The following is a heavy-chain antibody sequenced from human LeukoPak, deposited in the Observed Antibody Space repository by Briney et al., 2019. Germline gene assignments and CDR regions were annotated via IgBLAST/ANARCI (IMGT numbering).Heavy chain of an antibody. Sequence: SETLSLTCAVSGGSISSGGYSWSWIRHPPGKGLGWIGYIYHSRSTYYNPSLKSRVTISVDRSKNQFSLKLSSVTAADTAVYYCARDGGSSSWYVGWFDPWGQGTLVTVSS. D-gene: IGHD6-13*01. CDR3: ARDGGSSSWYVGWFDP. CDR2: IYHSRST. V-gene: IGHV4-30-2*01. CDR1: GGSISSGGYS. J-gene: IGHJ5*02.